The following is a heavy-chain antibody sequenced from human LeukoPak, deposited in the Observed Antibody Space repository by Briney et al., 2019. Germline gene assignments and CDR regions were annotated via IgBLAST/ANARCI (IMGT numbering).Heavy chain of an antibody. CDR3: ARGVDYYDSSRYPEYFQH. V-gene: IGHV1-69*05. Sequence: SVKVSCKASGGTFSSYAISWVRQAPGQGLEWMGRIIPIFGTANYAQKFQGRVTITTDESTSTAYMELSSLRSEDTAVYYCARGVDYYDSSRYPEYFQHWGQGTLVTVSS. J-gene: IGHJ1*01. CDR1: GGTFSSYA. CDR2: IIPIFGTA. D-gene: IGHD3-22*01.